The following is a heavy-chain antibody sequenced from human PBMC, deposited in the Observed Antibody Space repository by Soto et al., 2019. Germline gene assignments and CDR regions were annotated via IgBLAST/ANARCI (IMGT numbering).Heavy chain of an antibody. Sequence: GGSLRLSCAASGFTFSSYGMHWVRQAPGKGLEWVAVIWYDGSNKYYADSVKGRFTISRDNSKNTLYLQMNSLRAEDTAVYYCARSADVVVLPAALNYWGQGTLVTLSS. CDR1: GFTFSSYG. V-gene: IGHV3-33*01. CDR2: IWYDGSNK. J-gene: IGHJ4*02. CDR3: ARSADVVVLPAALNY. D-gene: IGHD2-2*01.